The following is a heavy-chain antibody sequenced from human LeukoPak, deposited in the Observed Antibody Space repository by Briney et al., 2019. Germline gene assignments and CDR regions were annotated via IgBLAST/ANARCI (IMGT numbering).Heavy chain of an antibody. D-gene: IGHD3-10*01. CDR3: AREGSQQYTMVRGVTNRDAFDI. CDR1: GFTFNTYA. J-gene: IGHJ3*02. CDR2: ISGSGGDT. V-gene: IGHV3-23*01. Sequence: GGSLRLSCAASGFTFNTYAMSWVRQAPGKGLEWVSAISGSGGDTFYADSVKGRFTISRDNSNNTLYLQMNSLRAEDTAVFYCAREGSQQYTMVRGVTNRDAFDIWGQGTMVTVSS.